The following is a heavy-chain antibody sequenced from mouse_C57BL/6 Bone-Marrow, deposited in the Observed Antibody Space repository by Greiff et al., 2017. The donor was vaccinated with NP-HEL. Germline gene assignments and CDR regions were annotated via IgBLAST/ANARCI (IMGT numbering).Heavy chain of an antibody. J-gene: IGHJ1*03. D-gene: IGHD1-1*01. Sequence: EVQGVESGGGLVQPKGSLKLSCAASGFSFNTYAMNWVRQAPGKGLEWVARIRSKSNNYATYYADSVKDRFTISRDDSESMLYLQMNNLKTEDTAMYYCVRRTSSYYYGSSYWYFDVWGTGTTVTVSS. V-gene: IGHV10-1*01. CDR2: IRSKSNNYAT. CDR1: GFSFNTYA. CDR3: VRRTSSYYYGSSYWYFDV.